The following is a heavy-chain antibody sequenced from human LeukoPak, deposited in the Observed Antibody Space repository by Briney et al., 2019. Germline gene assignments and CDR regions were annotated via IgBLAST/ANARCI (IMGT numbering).Heavy chain of an antibody. J-gene: IGHJ4*02. CDR3: ARDYGDYDIEYYFDY. CDR1: GFPFNAYW. D-gene: IGHD4-17*01. CDR2: ISYDGSNK. V-gene: IGHV3-30*03. Sequence: PGGSLRLSCAASGFPFNAYWMTWVRQAPGKGLEWVAVISYDGSNKYYADSVKGRFTISRDNSKNTLYLQMNSLRAEDTAVYYCARDYGDYDIEYYFDYWGQGTLVTVSS.